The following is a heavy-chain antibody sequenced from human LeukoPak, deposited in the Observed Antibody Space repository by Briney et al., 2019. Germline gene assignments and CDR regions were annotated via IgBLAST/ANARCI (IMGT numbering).Heavy chain of an antibody. CDR3: ARIRSGSYLYYFDY. CDR2: IYYSGST. CDR1: GGSISSSSYY. J-gene: IGHJ4*02. V-gene: IGHV4-39*01. Sequence: SETLSLTCTVSGGSISSSSYYWGWIRQPPGKGLEWIGSIYYSGSTYYNPSLKSRVTISVDTSKNQFSLKLSSVTAADTVVYYCARIRSGSYLYYFDYWGQGTLVTVSS. D-gene: IGHD1-26*01.